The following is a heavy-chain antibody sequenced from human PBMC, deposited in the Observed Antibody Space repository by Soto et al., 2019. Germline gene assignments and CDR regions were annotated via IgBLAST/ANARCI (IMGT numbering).Heavy chain of an antibody. Sequence: SETKSLTCTVAGGCITSYYWYWIRQTPGKGLEWIGYIYYSGSTYYNPSLNRRITMSVDMSKNQFSLRLTSVTAADTALYFCARAEFNSVWFPFDSWGQGAPVTVSS. V-gene: IGHV4-59*08. CDR2: IYYSGST. D-gene: IGHD6-19*01. CDR3: ARAEFNSVWFPFDS. CDR1: GGCITSYY. J-gene: IGHJ4*02.